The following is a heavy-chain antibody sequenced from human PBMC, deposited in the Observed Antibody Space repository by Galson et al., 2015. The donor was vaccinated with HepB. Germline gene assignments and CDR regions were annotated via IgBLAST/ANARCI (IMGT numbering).Heavy chain of an antibody. CDR1: GFTFNNFW. CDR2: IKQDGSEK. J-gene: IGHJ4*02. Sequence: SLRLSCAASGFTFNNFWMSWVRQAPGKGLEWEANIKQDGSEKYYVDSVKGRFTISRDNAKNSLYLQMNSLRAEDTAVYYCARHYDYVWGSYRIPGGYFDYGGQGTLVTVSP. CDR3: ARHYDYVWGSYRIPGGYFDY. D-gene: IGHD3-16*02. V-gene: IGHV3-7*03.